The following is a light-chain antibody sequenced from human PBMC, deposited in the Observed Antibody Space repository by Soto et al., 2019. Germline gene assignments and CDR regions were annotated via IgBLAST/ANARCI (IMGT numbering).Light chain of an antibody. CDR3: QQRSNWPS. Sequence: EIVLTQSPATLSFSPGERAPLSCRASQRVSSYLAWYQQKPGQPPRLLIYDASNRATGIPARFSGSGSGTDFTLTISSLEPEDFAVYYCQQRSNWPSFGQGTRLEIK. CDR2: DAS. J-gene: IGKJ5*01. CDR1: QRVSSY. V-gene: IGKV3-11*01.